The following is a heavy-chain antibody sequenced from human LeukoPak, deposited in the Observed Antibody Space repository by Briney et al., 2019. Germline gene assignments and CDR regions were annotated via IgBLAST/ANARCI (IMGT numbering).Heavy chain of an antibody. D-gene: IGHD3-22*01. V-gene: IGHV3-23*01. CDR3: AKRDYSDTSGYLPPFDC. CDR1: GFTFSTYA. J-gene: IGHJ4*02. CDR2: VTAGGATT. Sequence: PGGSLRLSCAASGFTFSTYAMAWVRQAPGKGLEWVSGVTAGGATTFYADSVKGRFTISRDNPKNTLYLQMNSLRAEDTAVYYCAKRDYSDTSGYLPPFDCWGQGTLVTVSS.